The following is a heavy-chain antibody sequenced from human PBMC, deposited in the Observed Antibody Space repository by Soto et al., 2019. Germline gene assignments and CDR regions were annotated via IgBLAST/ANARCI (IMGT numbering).Heavy chain of an antibody. CDR3: ARGMTPPGAPAWYYFDS. J-gene: IGHJ4*02. V-gene: IGHV4-4*07. D-gene: IGHD2-8*02. CDR1: GASITGSFF. CDR2: FSLSGTT. Sequence: SETLSLTCTDSGASITGSFFWSWIRQPAGKGLEWIGRFSLSGTTNYNPSLRSRVTMSADVSKNQFSLRLTSVTAADTALYYCARGMTPPGAPAWYYFDSWGQGTLVTVSS.